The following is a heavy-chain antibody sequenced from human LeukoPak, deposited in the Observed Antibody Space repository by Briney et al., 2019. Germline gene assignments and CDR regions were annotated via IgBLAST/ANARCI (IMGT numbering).Heavy chain of an antibody. V-gene: IGHV4-4*02. D-gene: IGHD3-22*01. CDR1: GGSISSSNW. Sequence: SETLSPTCAVSGGSISSSNWWSWVRQPPGKGLEWIGEIYHSGSTNYNPSLKSRVTISVDKSKNQFSLKLSSVTAADTAVYYCARYVFRNYYDSSGYYLDYWGQGTLVTVSS. J-gene: IGHJ4*02. CDR3: ARYVFRNYYDSSGYYLDY. CDR2: IYHSGST.